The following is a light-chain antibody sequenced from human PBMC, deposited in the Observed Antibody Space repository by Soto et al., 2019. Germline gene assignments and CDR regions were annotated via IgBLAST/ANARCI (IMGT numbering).Light chain of an antibody. V-gene: IGKV3-20*01. J-gene: IGKJ1*01. CDR3: QQYDRTPPT. CDR1: QSVSAY. CDR2: DAS. Sequence: DIVLTQSPATLSLSPGERATLSCRASQSVSAYLVWNQQKPGQAPTLVIFDASRRATGIPDRFSGSGSGTDFTLTISRLEPADFAVYFCQQYDRTPPTFGQGTKVDIK.